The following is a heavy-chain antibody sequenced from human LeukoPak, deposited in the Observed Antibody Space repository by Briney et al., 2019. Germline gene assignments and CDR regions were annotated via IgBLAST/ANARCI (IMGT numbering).Heavy chain of an antibody. CDR3: ARGELRSLYYYYYMDV. Sequence: SETLSLTCAVYGGSFSSYYWSWIRQPPGKGLEWIGEINHSGSTNYNPSLKSRVTISVDTSKNQFSLKLSSVTAADTAVYYCARGELRSLYYYYYMDVWGKGTTVTISS. J-gene: IGHJ6*03. V-gene: IGHV4-34*01. D-gene: IGHD4-17*01. CDR1: GGSFSSYY. CDR2: INHSGST.